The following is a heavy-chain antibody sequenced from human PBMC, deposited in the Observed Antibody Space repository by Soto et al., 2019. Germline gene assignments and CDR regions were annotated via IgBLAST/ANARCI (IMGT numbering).Heavy chain of an antibody. V-gene: IGHV3-21*01. CDR2: ISSGRTYT. D-gene: IGHD3-22*01. J-gene: IGHJ4*02. CDR1: GFTFSSYN. CDR3: ARGYDSSAGDY. Sequence: PWGSVRLSXAASGFTFSSYNMNWVCQAPGKGLEWVSSISSGRTYTYYADSVKGRFTISRENAKNSVYLQMNSLRAEDTAVYYCARGYDSSAGDYWGQGTLVTVSS.